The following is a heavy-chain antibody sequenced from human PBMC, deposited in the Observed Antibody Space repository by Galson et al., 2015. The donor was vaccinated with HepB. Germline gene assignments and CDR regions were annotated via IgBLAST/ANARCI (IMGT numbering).Heavy chain of an antibody. CDR3: ARDRSMVRGIVIQPFYYFDF. J-gene: IGHJ4*02. V-gene: IGHV1-18*04. CDR1: GYTFNAYG. Sequence: SVKVSCKASGYTFNAYGLSWVRQTPGQGLEWMGWISTHNGNTKYAEKFQGRVTMTTDISTRSAYMELSSLIFDDAAVYYCARDRSMVRGIVIQPFYYFDFWGQGTLVTVSS. CDR2: ISTHNGNT. D-gene: IGHD3-10*01.